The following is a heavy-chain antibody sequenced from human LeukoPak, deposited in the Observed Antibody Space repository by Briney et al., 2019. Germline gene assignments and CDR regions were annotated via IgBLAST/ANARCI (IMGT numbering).Heavy chain of an antibody. V-gene: IGHV1-2*02. D-gene: IGHD3-10*01. J-gene: IGHJ4*02. CDR1: GYTFTGYY. CDR2: INPNSGGT. CDR3: ASGSSAALHDYYGSGSYYNLGY. Sequence: ASVKVSCKASGYTFTGYYMHWVRQAPGQGLEWMGWINPNSGGTSYAQKFQGRVTMTRDTSISTAYMELSRLRSDDTAVYYCASGSSAALHDYYGSGSYYNLGYWGQGTLVTVSP.